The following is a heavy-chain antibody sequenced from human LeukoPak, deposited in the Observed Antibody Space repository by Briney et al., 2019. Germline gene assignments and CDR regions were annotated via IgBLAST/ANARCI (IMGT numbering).Heavy chain of an antibody. CDR2: ISSSSSYT. CDR1: GXTFSDYY. D-gene: IGHD6-19*01. CDR3: ARGAVTVAGPAEYFQH. V-gene: IGHV3-11*05. J-gene: IGHJ1*01. Sequence: GGSLRLSCAASGXTFSDYYMSWIRQAPGKGLEWVSYISSSSSYTNYADSVKGRFTISRDNAKNSLYLQMNSLRAEDTAVYYCARGAVTVAGPAEYFQHWGQGTLVTVSS.